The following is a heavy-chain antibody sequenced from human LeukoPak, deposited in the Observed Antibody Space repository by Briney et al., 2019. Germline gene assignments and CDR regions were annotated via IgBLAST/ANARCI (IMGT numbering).Heavy chain of an antibody. CDR2: IIPIFGTA. CDR3: ARLTLLTGSPHPTPEDY. D-gene: IGHD3-9*01. CDR1: GGTFSSYA. V-gene: IGHV1-69*13. Sequence: ASVKVSCKASGGTFSSYAISRVRQAPGQGLEWMGGIIPIFGTANYAQKFQGRVTITADESTSTAYMELSSLRSEDTAVYYCARLTLLTGSPHPTPEDYWGQGTLVTVSS. J-gene: IGHJ4*02.